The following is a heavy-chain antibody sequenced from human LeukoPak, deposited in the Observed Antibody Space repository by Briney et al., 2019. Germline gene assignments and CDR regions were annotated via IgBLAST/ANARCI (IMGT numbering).Heavy chain of an antibody. CDR3: ARVRGSAEFHYMDV. CDR1: GGSISSYY. D-gene: IGHD2-15*01. CDR2: IYYSGST. V-gene: IGHV4-59*01. Sequence: SETLSLTCTVSGGSISSYYWSWIRQPPGKGLEWIGYIYYSGSTNYNPSLKSRVTISVETSKNQFSLKLSSVTAADTAVYYCARVRGSAEFHYMDVWGKGTTVTVSS. J-gene: IGHJ6*03.